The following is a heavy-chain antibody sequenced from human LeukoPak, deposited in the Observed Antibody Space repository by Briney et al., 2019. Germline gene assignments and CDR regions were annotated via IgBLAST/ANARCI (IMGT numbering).Heavy chain of an antibody. D-gene: IGHD1-26*01. V-gene: IGHV3-53*01. CDR3: AKDRLGAMMYFDF. J-gene: IGHJ4*02. CDR2: IHKNAIT. CDR1: DFTVSSNY. Sequence: GGSLRLSCAASDFTVSSNYMSWVRQAPGKGLEWVSVIHKNAITSYADTVKGRFTISRDNSKNTLYLQMNSLRVEDTAVYYCAKDRLGAMMYFDFWGQGTLVTVSS.